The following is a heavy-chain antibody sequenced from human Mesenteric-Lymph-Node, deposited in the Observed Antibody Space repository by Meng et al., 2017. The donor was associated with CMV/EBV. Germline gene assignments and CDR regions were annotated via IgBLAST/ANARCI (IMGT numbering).Heavy chain of an antibody. CDR3: ARGRVGPSSTSNWFDP. V-gene: IGHV4-39*07. CDR1: GGSISSSSYY. D-gene: IGHD2-2*01. CDR2: IYYSGST. J-gene: IGHJ5*02. Sequence: SETLSLTCTVSGGSISSSSYYWGWIRQPPGKGLEWIGSIYYSGSTYYNPSLKSRVTISVDTSKNQFSLKLSSVTAADTAVYYCARGRVGPSSTSNWFDPWGQGTLVTVSS.